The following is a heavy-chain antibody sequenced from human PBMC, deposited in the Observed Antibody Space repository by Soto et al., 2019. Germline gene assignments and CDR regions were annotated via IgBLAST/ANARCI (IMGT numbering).Heavy chain of an antibody. CDR3: ARGAGAFSGPDSFDI. CDR1: GGSISRSF. Sequence: QVQLQESGPGLVKPSETLSLVCFVSGGSISRSFWSWIRQPPGKGLEYIGYISDSGVTDYDPSLKSRVTISVDTSKNQFSLKLTSVTAADTAVYYCARGAGAFSGPDSFDIWGQGTMVTVSS. J-gene: IGHJ3*02. V-gene: IGHV4-59*01. CDR2: ISDSGVT. D-gene: IGHD3-22*01.